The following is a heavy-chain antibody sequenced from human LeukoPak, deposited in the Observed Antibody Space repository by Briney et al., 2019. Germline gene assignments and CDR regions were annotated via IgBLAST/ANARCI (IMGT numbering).Heavy chain of an antibody. D-gene: IGHD2-15*01. Sequence: GGSLRLSCAASGFTVSWYGMHWARQAPGKGLEWVAVMSHDGSNKYYADSLKGRFTISRDNSKNTLYLQMNSLRAEDTAVYYCAKESGVYCSGGSCYLDHWGQGTLVTVSS. CDR2: MSHDGSNK. CDR3: AKESGVYCSGGSCYLDH. V-gene: IGHV3-30*18. J-gene: IGHJ4*02. CDR1: GFTVSWYG.